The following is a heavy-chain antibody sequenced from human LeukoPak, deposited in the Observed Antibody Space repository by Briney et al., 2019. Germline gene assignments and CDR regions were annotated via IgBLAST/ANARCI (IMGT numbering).Heavy chain of an antibody. J-gene: IGHJ1*01. CDR2: ISGGGTTT. V-gene: IGHV3-23*01. D-gene: IGHD5-24*01. CDR3: ARDLDDYNTLPPFFQH. CDR1: GFTFSSYW. Sequence: QAGGSLRLSCAASGFTFSSYWMSWVRQAPGKGLEWASTISGGGTTTYSADSVKGRFTISRDNSKNTLYLQMHSLRAEDTAVYYCARDLDDYNTLPPFFQHWGQGTVVTVSS.